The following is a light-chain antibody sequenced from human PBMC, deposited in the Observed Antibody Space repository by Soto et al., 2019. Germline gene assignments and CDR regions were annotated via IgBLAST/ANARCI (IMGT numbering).Light chain of an antibody. Sequence: EIVLTQSPDTLALSPGERATLSCRASQSVTSNYLAWYQQKPGQAPRLLIFGISSRATGIPDRFSGSGSGTVFTLTIARLEPEDFAVYSCQQYGSSFAFGQGTKLEIK. J-gene: IGKJ2*01. CDR3: QQYGSSFA. CDR2: GIS. CDR1: QSVTSNY. V-gene: IGKV3-20*01.